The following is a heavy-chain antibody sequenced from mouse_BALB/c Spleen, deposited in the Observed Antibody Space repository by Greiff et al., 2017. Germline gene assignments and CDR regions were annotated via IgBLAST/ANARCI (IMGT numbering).Heavy chain of an antibody. CDR3: AREDGNYAMDY. J-gene: IGHJ4*01. Sequence: VKLMESGPGLVKPSQSLSLTCTVTGYSITSDYAWNWIRQFPGNKLEWMGYISYSGSTSYNPSLKSRISITRDTSKNQFFLQLNSVTTEDTATYYCAREDGNYAMDYWGQGTSVTVAS. CDR2: ISYSGST. CDR1: GYSITSDYA. D-gene: IGHD2-1*01. V-gene: IGHV3-2*02.